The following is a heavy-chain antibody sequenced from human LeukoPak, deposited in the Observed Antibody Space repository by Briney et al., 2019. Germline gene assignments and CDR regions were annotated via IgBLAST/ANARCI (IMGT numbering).Heavy chain of an antibody. D-gene: IGHD6-13*01. CDR2: ISSSSSYI. CDR3: ARDRVAAAGTY. V-gene: IGHV3-21*01. J-gene: IGHJ4*02. Sequence: GSLRLSCAASRFTFSSYSMNWVRQAPGKGLDWVSSISSSSSYIYYADSVKGRFTISRDNAKNSLYLQMNSLRAEDTAVYYCARDRVAAAGTYWGQGTLVTVSS. CDR1: RFTFSSYS.